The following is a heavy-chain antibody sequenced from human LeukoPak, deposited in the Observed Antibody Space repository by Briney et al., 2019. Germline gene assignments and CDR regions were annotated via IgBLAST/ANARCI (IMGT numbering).Heavy chain of an antibody. CDR1: GHTFTSYD. V-gene: IGHV1-8*01. CDR3: ARGSVVGAAVAHY. CDR2: MNPNSGNT. D-gene: IGHD6-19*01. Sequence: ASVKVSCKASGHTFTSYDINWVRQATGQGLERMGWMNPNSGNTGYAQKFQGRVTMTRNTSISTAYMELSSLRSEDTAVYYCARGSVVGAAVAHYWGQGTLVTVSS. J-gene: IGHJ4*02.